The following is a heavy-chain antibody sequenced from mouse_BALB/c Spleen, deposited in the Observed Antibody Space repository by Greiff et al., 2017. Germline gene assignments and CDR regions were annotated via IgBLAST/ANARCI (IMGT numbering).Heavy chain of an antibody. D-gene: IGHD1-1*01. CDR3: ARYGSSHYAMDY. CDR2: IFPGTGTT. Sequence: QVQVKQSGAELVKPGASVKLSCKTSGYTFTSYWIQWVKQRPGQGLGWIGEIFPGTGTTYYNEKFKGKATLTIDTSSSTAYMQLSSLTSEDSAVYFGARYGSSHYAMDYWGQGTSVTVSA. J-gene: IGHJ4*01. CDR1: GYTFTSYW. V-gene: IGHV1S132*01.